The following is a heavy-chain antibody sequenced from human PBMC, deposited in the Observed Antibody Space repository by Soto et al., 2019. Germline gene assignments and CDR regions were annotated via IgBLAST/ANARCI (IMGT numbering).Heavy chain of an antibody. J-gene: IGHJ5*02. CDR2: FDPEDGET. Sequence: GASVKVSCKVSGYTLTELSMHWVRQAPGKGLEWMGGFDPEDGETIYAQKFQGRVTMTEDTSTDTAYMELSSLRSEDTAVYYCATNDYYDSSGSVWFDPWGQGTVVTVSS. CDR1: GYTLTELS. CDR3: ATNDYYDSSGSVWFDP. V-gene: IGHV1-24*01. D-gene: IGHD3-22*01.